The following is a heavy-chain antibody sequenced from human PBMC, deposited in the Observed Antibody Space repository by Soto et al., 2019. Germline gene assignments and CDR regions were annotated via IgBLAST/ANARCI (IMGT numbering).Heavy chain of an antibody. J-gene: IGHJ4*02. D-gene: IGHD4-4*01. CDR3: ARSGGLQHIDY. V-gene: IGHV4-39*01. Sequence: SETLSLTCTVSGGSISSYYWGWIRQPPGKGLEWIGSIYYSGSTDYNPSLKSRVTISVDTSKNQFSLKLTSVTAADTAVHYCARSGGLQHIDYWGQGTLVTVSS. CDR2: IYYSGST. CDR1: GGSISSYY.